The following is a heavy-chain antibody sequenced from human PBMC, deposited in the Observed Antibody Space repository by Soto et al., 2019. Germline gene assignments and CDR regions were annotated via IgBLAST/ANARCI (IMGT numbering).Heavy chain of an antibody. CDR1: GYTFTSYG. V-gene: IGHV1-18*01. D-gene: IGHD6-19*01. Sequence: GASVKVSCKASGYTFTSYGISWVRQAPGQGLEWMGWISAYNGNTNYAQKLQGRVTMTTDTSTSTAYMELRSLRSDDTAVYYCARRVQWLAHYYYYYGMDVWGQGTTVTVSS. J-gene: IGHJ6*02. CDR2: ISAYNGNT. CDR3: ARRVQWLAHYYYYYGMDV.